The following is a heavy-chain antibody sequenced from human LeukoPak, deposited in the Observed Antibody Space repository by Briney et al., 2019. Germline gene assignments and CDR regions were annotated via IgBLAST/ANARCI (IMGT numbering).Heavy chain of an antibody. J-gene: IGHJ4*02. V-gene: IGHV3-23*01. CDR1: GLSFSSFA. CDR2: IRGNGDT. Sequence: GSLRLSCAASGLSFSSFAMSWVRQGPARGLEWVSSIRGNGDTFYADSVKGRFTLFSDSSTNTVYFQLNNLRVEDTAIYYCAKAGWVSSTDAVRWGQGTLVTVSS. D-gene: IGHD3-16*01. CDR3: AKAGWVSSTDAVR.